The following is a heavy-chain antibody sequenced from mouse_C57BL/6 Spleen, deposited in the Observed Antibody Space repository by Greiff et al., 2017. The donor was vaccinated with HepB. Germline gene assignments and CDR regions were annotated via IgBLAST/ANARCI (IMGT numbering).Heavy chain of an antibody. CDR1: GYTFTSYW. CDR2: IYPSDSET. V-gene: IGHV1-61*01. D-gene: IGHD1-1*01. CDR3: ARTSDYYGSSPRFAY. Sequence: QVQLKQPGAELVRPGSSVKLSCKASGYTFTSYWMDWVKQRPGQGLEWIGNIYPSDSETHYNQKFKDKATLTVDKSSSTAYMQRSSLTSEDSAVYYCARTSDYYGSSPRFAYWGQGTLVTVSA. J-gene: IGHJ3*01.